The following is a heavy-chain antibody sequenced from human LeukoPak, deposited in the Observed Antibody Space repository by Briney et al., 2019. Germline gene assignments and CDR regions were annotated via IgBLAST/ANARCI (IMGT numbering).Heavy chain of an antibody. CDR2: IKKDGSET. J-gene: IGHJ3*02. Sequence: GGSLRLSCAASGFSFSSYWMSWVRQAPGKGLEWVANIKKDGSETYYVDSVKGRFTISRHNAKNSLFLQMNNLRAEDTAVYYCATLPAIWGQGTMVTVSS. CDR3: ATLPAI. CDR1: GFSFSSYW. V-gene: IGHV3-7*01.